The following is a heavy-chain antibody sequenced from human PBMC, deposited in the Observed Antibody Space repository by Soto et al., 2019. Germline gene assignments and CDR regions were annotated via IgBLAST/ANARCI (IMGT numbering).Heavy chain of an antibody. D-gene: IGHD3-3*01. CDR2: MNPNSGNT. J-gene: IGHJ5*02. V-gene: IGHV1-8*01. CDR3: ARDSRFDFWSGRKGFDP. CDR1: GYTFTSYD. Sequence: QVQLVQSGAEVKKPGASVKVSCKASGYTFTSYDINWVRQATGQGLEWMGWMNPNSGNTGYAQKFQGRVTMTRNTSISTAYMELSSLRSEDTAVYYCARDSRFDFWSGRKGFDPWGQGTLVTVSS.